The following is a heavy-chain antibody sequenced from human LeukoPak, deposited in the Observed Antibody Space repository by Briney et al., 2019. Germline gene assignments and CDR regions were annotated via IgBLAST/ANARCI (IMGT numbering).Heavy chain of an antibody. CDR1: ESSISSGDYY. V-gene: IGHV4-61*02. D-gene: IGHD4-23*01. Sequence: CMSGTDSESSISSGDYYWNWIRQPPGKGLEWIGRIYTSGSTNYNPSLKSRVTMSVDTSKNQFSLKLSSVTAADTAVYYCARWVNVWGKGTTVTVSS. J-gene: IGHJ6*04. CDR3: ARWVNV. CDR2: IYTSGST.